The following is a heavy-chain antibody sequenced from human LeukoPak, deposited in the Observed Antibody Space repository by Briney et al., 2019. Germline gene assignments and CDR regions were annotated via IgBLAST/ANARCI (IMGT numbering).Heavy chain of an antibody. CDR3: ARDRSSGWYHAFDI. CDR2: IFHTGST. Sequence: SETLSLTCSVSGGSINTGGYHWSWIRQSPGKGLEWIGYIFHTGSTNYNPSLKSRVTISVDTSKNQFSLKLSSVTAADTAVYYCARDRSSGWYHAFDIWGQGTMVTVSS. V-gene: IGHV4-61*08. CDR1: GGSINTGGYH. J-gene: IGHJ3*02. D-gene: IGHD6-19*01.